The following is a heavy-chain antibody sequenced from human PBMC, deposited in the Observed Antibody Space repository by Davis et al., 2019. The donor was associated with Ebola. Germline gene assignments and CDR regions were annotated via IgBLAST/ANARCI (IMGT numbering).Heavy chain of an antibody. CDR1: GFTFSSYE. D-gene: IGHD5-24*01. Sequence: PGGSLRLSCAASGFTFSSYEMNWVRQAPGKGLEWLSYISSSGSTIYYADSVKGRFTISRDKSKNTVYLQMNNLGAEDTAVYYCVLWGGHGYRNIDSWGQGALVTVSS. CDR2: ISSSGSTI. CDR3: VLWGGHGYRNIDS. J-gene: IGHJ4*02. V-gene: IGHV3-48*03.